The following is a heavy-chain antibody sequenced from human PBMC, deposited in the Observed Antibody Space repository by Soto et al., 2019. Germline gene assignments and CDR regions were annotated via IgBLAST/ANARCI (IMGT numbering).Heavy chain of an antibody. Sequence: GSLRLYCTASGFTFGNFAMSWVRQAPGRGLEWVASLGGGGDDPYYAASVRGRFTVARDNSNNKLFLQMNSLTAEDTAVYYCARGSFVTHYYYYHMDVWGKGTPVTLSS. J-gene: IGHJ6*03. CDR3: ARGSFVTHYYYYHMDV. D-gene: IGHD2-21*02. V-gene: IGHV3-23*01. CDR1: GFTFGNFA. CDR2: LGGGGDDP.